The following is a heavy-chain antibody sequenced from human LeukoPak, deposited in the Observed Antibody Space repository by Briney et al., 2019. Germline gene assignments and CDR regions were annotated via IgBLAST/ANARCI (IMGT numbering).Heavy chain of an antibody. J-gene: IGHJ4*02. V-gene: IGHV4-59*08. CDR1: GGSISSYY. CDR3: ARHYYFDY. Sequence: SETLSLTCTVSGGSISSYYWSWIRQPPGKGLEWIGYIYSSGSTNYNPSLKSRVTISVDTSKNQFSLKLSSVTAADTAVYYCARHYYFDYWGQGTLVTVSS. CDR2: IYSSGST.